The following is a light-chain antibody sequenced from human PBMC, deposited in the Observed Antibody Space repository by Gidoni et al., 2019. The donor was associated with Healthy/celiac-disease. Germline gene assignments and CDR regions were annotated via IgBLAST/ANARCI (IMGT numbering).Light chain of an antibody. Sequence: DIQMTQSPSNLSASAGARVTITCRASQTISNWLAWYQQKPGNAPKVLIYKASSLESGVPSRFSGSGSGTEFTLTISSLQPDDFATYYCQQYNSYSLTFGQGTRLEIK. V-gene: IGKV1-5*03. CDR3: QQYNSYSLT. J-gene: IGKJ5*01. CDR2: KAS. CDR1: QTISNW.